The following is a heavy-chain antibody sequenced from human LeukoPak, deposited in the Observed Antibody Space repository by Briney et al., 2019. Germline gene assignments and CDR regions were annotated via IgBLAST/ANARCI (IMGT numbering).Heavy chain of an antibody. V-gene: IGHV3-53*01. Sequence: PGGSLRLSCAASGFTVSSNYISWVRQAPGKGLEWVSIIYSSGNTYYADSVKGRFTISRDNSKNTLYLQMNSLRAEDTAVYYCATMTTVIMGGYYYGMDVWGQRTTVTVSS. CDR3: ATMTTVIMGGYYYGMDV. J-gene: IGHJ6*02. CDR2: IYSSGNT. CDR1: GFTVSSNY. D-gene: IGHD4-17*01.